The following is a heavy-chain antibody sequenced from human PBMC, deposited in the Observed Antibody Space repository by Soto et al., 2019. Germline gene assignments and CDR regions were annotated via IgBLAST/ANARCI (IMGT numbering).Heavy chain of an antibody. D-gene: IGHD6-25*01. Sequence: GGSLRLSCTASGFTFSNYAMSWVRQAPGMGLEWVSTISDSGVNTFFGDSMKDRFTISRDNSKSTVYLQLNTVRAEDTAIYYCARAIGADFFDYWGQGTLVTVSS. J-gene: IGHJ4*02. CDR2: ISDSGVNT. CDR3: ARAIGADFFDY. CDR1: GFTFSNYA. V-gene: IGHV3-23*01.